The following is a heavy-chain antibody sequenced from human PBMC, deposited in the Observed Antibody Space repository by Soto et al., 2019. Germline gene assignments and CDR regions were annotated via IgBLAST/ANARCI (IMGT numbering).Heavy chain of an antibody. CDR3: ISGKRIDGAARRFDY. D-gene: IGHD6-6*01. CDR2: IRSKADGGTT. Sequence: PGESLRLACTASGFSFGDYAMSWVRQAPGEGLGWVGFIRSKADGGTTEYAASVKGRFTISRDASKNIAYLKMNSLKTEVTAVYYCISGKRIDGAARRFDYWGQGTLVTVSS. V-gene: IGHV3-49*04. J-gene: IGHJ4*02. CDR1: GFSFGDYA.